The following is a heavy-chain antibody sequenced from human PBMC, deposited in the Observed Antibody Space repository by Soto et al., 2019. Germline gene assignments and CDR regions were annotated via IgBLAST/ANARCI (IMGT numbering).Heavy chain of an antibody. CDR1: GGSFSGYY. J-gene: IGHJ5*02. CDR3: ARRGRVYSSSWRPYNWFDA. Sequence: SETLSLTCAVYGGSFSGYYWSWIRQPPGKGLEWIGEINHSGSTNYNPSLKSRVTISVDTSKNQFSLKLSSVTAADTAVYYCARRGRVYSSSWRPYNWFDAWGQVTLVTVS. CDR2: INHSGST. V-gene: IGHV4-34*01. D-gene: IGHD6-13*01.